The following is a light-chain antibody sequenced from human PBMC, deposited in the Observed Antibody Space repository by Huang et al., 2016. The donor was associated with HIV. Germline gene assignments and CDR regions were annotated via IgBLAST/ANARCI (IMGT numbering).Light chain of an antibody. CDR1: QSLLNSKGYNY. V-gene: IGKV2-28*01. Sequence: DIVMTQSPLSLPVTPGEPASISCRSSQSLLNSKGYNYLDWYLQKPGQSQQRLIYLGSNRASGVPDRFSGSGSGTDFTLKISRVEAEDIGIYYCMQALQTPRTFGQGTKVEIK. CDR2: LGS. CDR3: MQALQTPRT. J-gene: IGKJ1*01.